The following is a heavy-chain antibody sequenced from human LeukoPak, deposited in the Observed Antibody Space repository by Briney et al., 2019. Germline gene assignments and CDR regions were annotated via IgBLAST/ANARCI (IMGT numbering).Heavy chain of an antibody. D-gene: IGHD2-2*01. V-gene: IGHV1-2*02. CDR2: INPNSGGT. Sequence: ASVKVSCEASGYTSTGYYMHWVRQAPGQGPEWVGWINPNSGGTNYAEKFQGRVTMTRDTSISTDYMELSRLRSDDTAVYCCARGYQLLSWFDPWGQGTLVTVSS. J-gene: IGHJ5*02. CDR1: GYTSTGYY. CDR3: ARGYQLLSWFDP.